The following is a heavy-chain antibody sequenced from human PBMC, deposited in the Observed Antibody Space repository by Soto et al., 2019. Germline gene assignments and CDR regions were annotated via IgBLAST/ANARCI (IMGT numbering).Heavy chain of an antibody. J-gene: IGHJ5*02. CDR2: IYYSGST. V-gene: IGHV4-31*03. D-gene: IGHD6-13*01. Sequence: TLSLTCTVSGGSISSGGYYWSWIRQHPGKGLEWIGYIYYSGSTYYNPSLKSRVTISVDTSKNQFSLKLSSVTAADTAVYYCARDSTYSSSWYGWFDPWGQGTLVTVSS. CDR1: GGSISSGGYY. CDR3: ARDSTYSSSWYGWFDP.